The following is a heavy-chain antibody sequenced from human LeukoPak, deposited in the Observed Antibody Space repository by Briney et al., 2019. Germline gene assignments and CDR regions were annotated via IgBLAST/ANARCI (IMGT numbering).Heavy chain of an antibody. V-gene: IGHV4-31*03. CDR2: IYYTGTT. J-gene: IGHJ4*02. CDR1: GVSISGTGFH. D-gene: IGHD3-16*01. Sequence: PSETLSLTCTVSGVSISGTGFHWSWLRLQPGKGLEWIGYIYYTGTTQYNPSLKSRASISLDTSKNQFSLRLTSVTAADTARYYCARGGRGPLDYWGQGTLATVSS. CDR3: ARGGRGPLDY.